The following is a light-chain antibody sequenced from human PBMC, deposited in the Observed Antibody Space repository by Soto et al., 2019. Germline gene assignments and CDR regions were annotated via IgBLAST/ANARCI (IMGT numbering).Light chain of an antibody. CDR2: AAS. J-gene: IGKJ4*01. Sequence: DIQMTQSPSSLSASVGDRVTITCRASQSINNYLSWYQQKPGKAPNLLIYAASSLQRGVPSRFSGSGSGTEFTLTISSLQPEDFAPYYCQQSYSTVLSFGRGTKVGIK. CDR3: QQSYSTVLS. V-gene: IGKV1-39*01. CDR1: QSINNY.